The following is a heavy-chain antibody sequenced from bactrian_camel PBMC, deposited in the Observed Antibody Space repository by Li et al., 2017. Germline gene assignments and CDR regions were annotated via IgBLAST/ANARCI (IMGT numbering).Heavy chain of an antibody. CDR2: LAYIGRDR. CDR1: EVTFNQDD. CDR3: NGRFGTDDSLYDY. D-gene: IGHD1*01. J-gene: IGHJ4*01. V-gene: IGHV3S6*01. Sequence: HVQLVESGGGLVQPRGSLRLSCVASEVTFNQDDINWVRLAPGKGLEWVSRLAYIGRDRYYAISVKGRFTISRDNSKNTLWLQMNNLKSEDTARYYCNGRFGTDDSLYDYWGQGTQVTDS.